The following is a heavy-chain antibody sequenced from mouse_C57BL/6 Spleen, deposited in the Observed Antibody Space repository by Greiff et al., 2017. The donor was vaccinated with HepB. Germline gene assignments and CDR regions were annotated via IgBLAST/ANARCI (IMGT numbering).Heavy chain of an antibody. Sequence: QVQLQQPGAELVKPGASVKLSCKASGYTFTSYWMHWVKQRPGRGLEWIGRIDPNSGGTKYNEKFKSKATLTVDKPSSTAYMQLSSLTSEDSAVYYCATVYYYGTYWYFDVWGTGTTVTVSS. CDR3: ATVYYYGTYWYFDV. J-gene: IGHJ1*03. V-gene: IGHV1-72*01. CDR1: GYTFTSYW. D-gene: IGHD1-1*01. CDR2: IDPNSGGT.